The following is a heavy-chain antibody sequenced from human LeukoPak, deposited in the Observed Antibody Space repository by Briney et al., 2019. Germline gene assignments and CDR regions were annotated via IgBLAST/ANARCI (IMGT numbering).Heavy chain of an antibody. J-gene: IGHJ4*02. Sequence: GGSLRLSCAASGITFSSYAMRWVRQAPGRGLEWVSTISGSGGTTYYVDSVKGRFTISRDNSKNTLYLQMNSLRAEDTAVYYCAKSSFTIFGVATFDYWGQGTLVTVSS. D-gene: IGHD3-3*01. V-gene: IGHV3-23*01. CDR3: AKSSFTIFGVATFDY. CDR2: ISGSGGTT. CDR1: GITFSSYA.